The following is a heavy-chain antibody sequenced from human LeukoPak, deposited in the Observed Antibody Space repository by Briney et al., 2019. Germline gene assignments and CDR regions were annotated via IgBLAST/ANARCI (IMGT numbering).Heavy chain of an antibody. Sequence: GGSLRLSCAASGFTFSSFEMNWVRQAPGKGLEWVSYISSSGTIYYADSVKGRFTISRDNAKNSLYLQMNSLRDEDTAVYYCARAQDPTILSYFDHWGQGTLVTVSS. CDR2: ISSSGTI. D-gene: IGHD5-24*01. CDR3: ARAQDPTILSYFDH. V-gene: IGHV3-69-1*01. J-gene: IGHJ4*02. CDR1: GFTFSSFE.